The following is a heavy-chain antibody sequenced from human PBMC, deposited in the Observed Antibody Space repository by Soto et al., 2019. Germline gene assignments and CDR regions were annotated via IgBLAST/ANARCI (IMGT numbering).Heavy chain of an antibody. V-gene: IGHV3-15*04. CDR3: TKDRPDSGGTNFIF. Sequence: EVNLVESGGGLVQPGGSLRLSCEISGLALSSTWMTWVRLAPGRGLEWVGRTESVFYGGTIDYAAPVKGRFTISGDDSKNTVYLQMTSLKIEDTAIYYCTKDRPDSGGTNFIFWGQGTLVTVSS. J-gene: IGHJ4*02. CDR2: TESVFYGGTI. CDR1: GLALSSTW. D-gene: IGHD1-7*01.